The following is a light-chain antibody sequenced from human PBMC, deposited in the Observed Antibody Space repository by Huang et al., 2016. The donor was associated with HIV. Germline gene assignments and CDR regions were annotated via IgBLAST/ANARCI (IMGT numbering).Light chain of an antibody. CDR1: QSVSGN. V-gene: IGKV3-15*01. J-gene: IGKJ1*01. CDR3: QYYNNWPPRGT. Sequence: EIVMTQSPATLSVSPGERASLACRASQSVSGNRAWYQKKPGQAPRLLIFGASTRAPGVPARFTASESGAEFTLTISSLQSEDSALYYCQYYNNWPPRGTFGQGTKVEIK. CDR2: GAS.